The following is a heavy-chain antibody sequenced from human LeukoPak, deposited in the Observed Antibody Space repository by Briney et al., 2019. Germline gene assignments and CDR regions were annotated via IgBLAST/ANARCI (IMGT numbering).Heavy chain of an antibody. D-gene: IGHD4-17*01. CDR3: ACTTTVTTKLNY. CDR1: GGSISSDNW. CDR2: IYHSGST. V-gene: IGHV4-4*02. J-gene: IGHJ4*02. Sequence: SGTLSLTCAVPGGSISSDNWWSWVRQPPGKGLEWIGEIYHSGSTSYNPSLKSRVTIEVDKSNNQFSLKLSSVTAADTALYYCACTTTVTTKLNYWGQGILVTVSS.